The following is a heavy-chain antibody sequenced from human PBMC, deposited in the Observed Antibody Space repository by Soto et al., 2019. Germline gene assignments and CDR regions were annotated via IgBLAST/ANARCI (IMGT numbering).Heavy chain of an antibody. J-gene: IGHJ4*02. CDR2: IYNSGST. Sequence: QVQLQESGPGLVKPSETLSLTCTVSGGSISSYYWTWIRQPPGKGLEWIGYIYNSGSTNYNPSLTSRVTISLDTSKTEFSLKLSSVTAADTAVYYCARQNYGDYLDYWGQGTLVTVSS. CDR3: ARQNYGDYLDY. CDR1: GGSISSYY. V-gene: IGHV4-59*08. D-gene: IGHD4-17*01.